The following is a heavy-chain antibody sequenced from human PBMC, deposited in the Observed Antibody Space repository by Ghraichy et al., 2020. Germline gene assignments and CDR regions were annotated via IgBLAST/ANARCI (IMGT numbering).Heavy chain of an antibody. CDR2: ISYDGSNK. J-gene: IGHJ4*02. D-gene: IGHD6-19*01. CDR1: GFTFSSYG. Sequence: LSLTCAASGFTFSSYGMHWVRQAPGKGLEWVAVISYDGSNKYYADSVKGRFTISRDNSKNTLYLQMNSLRAEDTAVYYCAKDGGYSSGWYGAYWGQGTLVTVSS. CDR3: AKDGGYSSGWYGAY. V-gene: IGHV3-30*18.